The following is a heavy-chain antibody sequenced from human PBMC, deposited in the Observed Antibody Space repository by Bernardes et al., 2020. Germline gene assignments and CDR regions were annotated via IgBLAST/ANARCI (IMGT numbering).Heavy chain of an antibody. CDR3: ARARRVTRVAFDI. Sequence: SETLSLTCTVSGGSISSYYWSWIRQPPGKGLEWIGYIYYSGSTNYNPSLKSRVTISVDTSKNQFSLKLSSVTAADTAVYYCARARRVTRVAFDIWGQGTMVTVSS. J-gene: IGHJ3*02. CDR2: IYYSGST. D-gene: IGHD2-21*02. CDR1: GGSISSYY. V-gene: IGHV4-59*01.